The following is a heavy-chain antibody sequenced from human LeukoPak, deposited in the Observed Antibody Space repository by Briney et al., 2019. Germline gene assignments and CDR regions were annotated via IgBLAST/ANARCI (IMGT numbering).Heavy chain of an antibody. J-gene: IGHJ4*02. D-gene: IGHD3-9*01. Sequence: GGSLRLSCAASGFTVSNNYISWVRQAPGKGLEWVAVIYSGGSTKYADSVKARFTISRDNSKNTVYLQMNSLRADDTAVYYCSRATLDSGGQEPLVTVSS. V-gene: IGHV3-53*01. CDR1: GFTVSNNY. CDR2: IYSGGST. CDR3: SRATLDS.